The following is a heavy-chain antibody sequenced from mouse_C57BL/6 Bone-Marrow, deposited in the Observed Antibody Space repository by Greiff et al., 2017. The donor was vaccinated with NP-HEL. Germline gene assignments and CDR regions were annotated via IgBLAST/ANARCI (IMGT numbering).Heavy chain of an antibody. CDR3: ARSSLYYGSSYWYFDV. CDR2: IYWDDDK. Sequence: QVTLKVSGPGILQSSQTLSLTCSFSGFSLSTSGMGVSWIRQPSGKGLEWLAHIYWDDDKRYNPSLKSRLTISKDTSRNQVFLKITSVDTADTATYYCARSSLYYGSSYWYFDVWGTVTTVTVSS. CDR1: GFSLSTSGMG. D-gene: IGHD1-1*01. V-gene: IGHV8-12*01. J-gene: IGHJ1*03.